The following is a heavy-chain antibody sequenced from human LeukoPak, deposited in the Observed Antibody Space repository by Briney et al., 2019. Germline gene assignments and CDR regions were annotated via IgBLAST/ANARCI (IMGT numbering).Heavy chain of an antibody. CDR3: ARGLIAARRPFDY. D-gene: IGHD6-6*01. Sequence: SETLSLTCAVYGGSFSGYYWSWIRQPPGKGLEWIGEVNHSGSTNYNPSLKSRVTISVDTSKNQFSLKLSSVTAADTAVYYCARGLIAARRPFDYWGQGTLVTVSS. CDR1: GGSFSGYY. J-gene: IGHJ4*02. V-gene: IGHV4-34*01. CDR2: VNHSGST.